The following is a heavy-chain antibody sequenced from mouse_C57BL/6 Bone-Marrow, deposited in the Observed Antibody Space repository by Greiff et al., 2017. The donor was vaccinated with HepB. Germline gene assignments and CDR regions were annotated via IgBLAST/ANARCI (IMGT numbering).Heavy chain of an antibody. CDR2: IRNKANGYTT. Sequence: EVQVVESGGGLVQPGGSLSLSCAASGFTFTDYYMSWVRQPPGKALEWLGFIRNKANGYTTEYSASVKGRFTISRDNSQSILYLQMNALRAEDSATYYCAKLRDWYFDVWGTGTTVTVSS. CDR1: GFTFTDYY. D-gene: IGHD1-1*01. CDR3: AKLRDWYFDV. V-gene: IGHV7-3*03. J-gene: IGHJ1*03.